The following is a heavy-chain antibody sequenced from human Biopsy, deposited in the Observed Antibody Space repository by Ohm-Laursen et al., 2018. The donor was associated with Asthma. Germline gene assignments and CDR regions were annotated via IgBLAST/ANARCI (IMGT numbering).Heavy chain of an antibody. J-gene: IGHJ6*02. CDR1: SGSGGYMRSGNYY. V-gene: IGHV4-39*01. CDR3: VRGSSSWHHGPFHYYYGLDV. Sequence: SETLSLTCSLSSGSGGYMRSGNYYWGWIRQPPGKGLEWIGSIYYSGTTYYNSSLESRVTVSADTSKNQFSLKPTSVSAADTAVYYCVRGSSSWHHGPFHYYYGLDVWGQGTTATVSS. CDR2: IYYSGTT. D-gene: IGHD6-13*01.